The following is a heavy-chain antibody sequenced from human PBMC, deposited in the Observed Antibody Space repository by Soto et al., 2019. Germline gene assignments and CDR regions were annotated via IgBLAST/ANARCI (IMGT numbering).Heavy chain of an antibody. CDR3: ARGRYGDY. J-gene: IGHJ4*02. V-gene: IGHV1-18*01. D-gene: IGHD1-1*01. CDR1: GYAFTTYG. Sequence: QVHLVQSGAEVKKPGASVKVSCKGSGYAFTTYGITWVRQAPGQGLEWMGWISAHNGNTNFAQKLQGRVTVTRDTSTSTAYMELRSLRSDDTAVHYWARGRYGDYWGQGALVTVSS. CDR2: ISAHNGNT.